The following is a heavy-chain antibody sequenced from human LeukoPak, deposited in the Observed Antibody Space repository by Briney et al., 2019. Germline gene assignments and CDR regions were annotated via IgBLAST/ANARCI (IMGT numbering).Heavy chain of an antibody. CDR3: ARERVPSSSSYYYYYGMDV. V-gene: IGHV1-69*01. Sequence: ASVKVSCKASGGTFSSYAISWVRQAPGQGLEWMGGIIPIFGTANYARKFQGRVTITADESTSTAYMELSSLRSEDTAVYYCARERVPSSSSYYYYYGMDVWGQGTTVTVSS. CDR2: IIPIFGTA. D-gene: IGHD6-6*01. CDR1: GGTFSSYA. J-gene: IGHJ6*02.